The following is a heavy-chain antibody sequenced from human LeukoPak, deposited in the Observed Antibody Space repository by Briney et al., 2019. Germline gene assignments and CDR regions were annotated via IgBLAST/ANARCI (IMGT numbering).Heavy chain of an antibody. J-gene: IGHJ4*02. CDR2: INPNSGGT. Sequence: ASVKVSCKASGYTFTDYDMHWVRQAPGQGLEWMGWINPNSGGTNYAQKFQGRVTMTRDTPISTAYMELSRLRSDDTAVYYCARALKYTGSRPDYWGQGTLVTVSS. CDR1: GYTFTDYD. V-gene: IGHV1-2*02. CDR3: ARALKYTGSRPDY. D-gene: IGHD1-26*01.